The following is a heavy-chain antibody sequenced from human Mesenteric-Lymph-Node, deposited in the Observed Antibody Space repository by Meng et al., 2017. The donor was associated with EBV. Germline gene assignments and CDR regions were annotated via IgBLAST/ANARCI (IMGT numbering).Heavy chain of an antibody. V-gene: IGHV3-21*01. CDR1: GFSFSSYS. Sequence: EVQVVVAGGGLVKPGGSLSLSCAASGFSFSSYSMNWVRQAPGKGLEWVSSISTSGRYIYYADSVKGRFTISRDNAKNSVYLQMNSLRVEDTAVYYCARVSGWYVWGQGTLVTVSS. D-gene: IGHD6-19*01. J-gene: IGHJ4*02. CDR3: ARVSGWYV. CDR2: ISTSGRYI.